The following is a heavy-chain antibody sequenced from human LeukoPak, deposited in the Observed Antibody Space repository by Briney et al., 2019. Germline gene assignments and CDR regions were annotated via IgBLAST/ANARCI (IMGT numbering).Heavy chain of an antibody. J-gene: IGHJ4*02. V-gene: IGHV4-4*02. D-gene: IGHD3-22*01. CDR2: IYHSGST. CDR3: ARDRGYYYDSSGSYFDY. Sequence: SETLSLTCAVSGGSISSSNWWSWVRQPPGKGLEWIGEIYHSGSTNYNPSLKSRVTISVDKSKNQFSLKLSSGTAADTAVYYCARDRGYYYDSSGSYFDYWGQGTLVTVSS. CDR1: GGSISSSNW.